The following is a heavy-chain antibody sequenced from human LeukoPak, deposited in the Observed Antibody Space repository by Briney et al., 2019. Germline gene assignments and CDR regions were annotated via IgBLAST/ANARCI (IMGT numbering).Heavy chain of an antibody. V-gene: IGHV3-53*01. D-gene: IGHD3-16*01. CDR1: GFTVSSNY. Sequence: GGSLRPSCAASGFTVSSNYMSWVRQAPGKGLEWVSVIYSDGRTYYADSVKGRFTISRDNSKNSLYLQMSNLRAEDTAVYFCARGGGLDVWGQGATVTVSS. J-gene: IGHJ6*02. CDR3: ARGGGLDV. CDR2: IYSDGRT.